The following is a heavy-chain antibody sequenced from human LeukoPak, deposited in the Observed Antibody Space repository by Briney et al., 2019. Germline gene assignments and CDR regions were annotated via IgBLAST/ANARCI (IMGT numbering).Heavy chain of an antibody. D-gene: IGHD2-2*01. J-gene: IGHJ4*02. V-gene: IGHV4-59*08. CDR3: ARLGGYCSSTSCYYRNYFDY. CDR2: IYYSGST. CDR1: GGSISSYY. Sequence: PSETLSLTCTVSGGSISSYYWSWIRQPPGKGLERIGYIYYSGSTNYNPSLKSRVTISVDTSKNQFSLKLSSVTAADTAVYYRARLGGYCSSTSCYYRNYFDYWGQGTLVTVSS.